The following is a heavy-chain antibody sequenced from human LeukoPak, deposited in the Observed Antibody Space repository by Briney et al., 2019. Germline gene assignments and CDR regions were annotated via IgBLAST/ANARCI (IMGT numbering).Heavy chain of an antibody. V-gene: IGHV3-7*01. D-gene: IGHD3-22*01. CDR2: IKQDGSEK. Sequence: PGGSLRLSCAASGFTFSSYWMSWVRQAPGKGLEWVANIKQDGSEKYYVDSVKGRFTISRDNAKNTLYLEMNSLRPEDTAVYYCARTYYYDSSGFYRHFDYWGQGTLVTVSS. CDR3: ARTYYYDSSGFYRHFDY. J-gene: IGHJ4*02. CDR1: GFTFSSYW.